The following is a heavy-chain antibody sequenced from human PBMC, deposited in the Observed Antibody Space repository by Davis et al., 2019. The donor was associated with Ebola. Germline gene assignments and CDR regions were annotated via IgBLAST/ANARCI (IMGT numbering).Heavy chain of an antibody. CDR2: TNPDASEK. CDR3: ARDSGWSGVVS. Sequence: PGGSLRLSCAGSQFNFTGAWMNWVRQAPGKGLEWVASTNPDASEKYYVDSARGRFTISRDNAKNSLYLQMNSLRAEDTAVYYCARDSGWSGVVSWGQGTLVTVSS. V-gene: IGHV3-7*03. J-gene: IGHJ5*01. D-gene: IGHD6-19*01. CDR1: QFNFTGAW.